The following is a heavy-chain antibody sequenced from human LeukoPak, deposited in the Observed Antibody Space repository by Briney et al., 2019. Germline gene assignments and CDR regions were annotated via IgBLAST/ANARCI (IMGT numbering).Heavy chain of an antibody. CDR3: AIWTSGNY. CDR2: MDPSGSQK. V-gene: IGHV3-7*01. Sequence: GGSLRLSCAASGFTFSNYDMSWVRQAPGKGLEWVANMDPSGSQKRYVDSVKGRFTISKDNPGTSLYLEMYSLRAEDTAIYYCAIWTSGNYWGQGTPVTVSS. CDR1: GFTFSNYD. J-gene: IGHJ4*02. D-gene: IGHD1-1*01.